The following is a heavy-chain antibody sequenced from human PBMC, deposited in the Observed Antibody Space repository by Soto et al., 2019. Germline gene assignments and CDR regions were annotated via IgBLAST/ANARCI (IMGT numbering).Heavy chain of an antibody. V-gene: IGHV4-59*01. CDR1: GVSITSYY. J-gene: IGHJ3*02. D-gene: IGHD2-15*01. CDR2: IYYSGDT. CDR3: AKDKPGGSNSNDAFDI. Sequence: SETLSLTCTVSGVSITSYYWSWIRQPPGKGLEWIGEIYYSGDTNYSPSLKSRVTISVDTSKNQFSLKLSSVTAADTAVYYCAKDKPGGSNSNDAFDIWGQGTMVTVSS.